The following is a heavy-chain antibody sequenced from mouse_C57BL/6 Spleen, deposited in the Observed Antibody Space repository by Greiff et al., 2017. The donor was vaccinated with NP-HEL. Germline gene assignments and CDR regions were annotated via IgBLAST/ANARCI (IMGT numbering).Heavy chain of an antibody. CDR1: GYTFTSYW. Sequence: QVQLQQPGAELVMPGASVKLSCKASGYTFTSYWMHWVKQRPGQGLEWIGEIDPSDSYTNYNQKFKGKSTLTVDKPSSTAYMQLSSLTSEDSAVYYCARTHSNYYYFDYWGQGTTLTVSS. D-gene: IGHD2-5*01. J-gene: IGHJ2*01. V-gene: IGHV1-69*01. CDR3: ARTHSNYYYFDY. CDR2: IDPSDSYT.